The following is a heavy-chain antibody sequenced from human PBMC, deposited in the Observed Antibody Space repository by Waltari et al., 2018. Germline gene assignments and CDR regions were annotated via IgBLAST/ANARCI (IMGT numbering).Heavy chain of an antibody. CDR1: GYTFTSYA. V-gene: IGHV1-2*02. Sequence: QVQLVQSGAEVKKPGASVKVSCKASGYTFTSYAMHWVRQAPGQGLEWMGWINPNSGGTNDAQKFQGRVTMTRDTSISTAYMELSRLRSDDTAVYYCARIAFWSGPDDYWGQGTLVTVSS. D-gene: IGHD3-3*01. CDR2: INPNSGGT. J-gene: IGHJ4*02. CDR3: ARIAFWSGPDDY.